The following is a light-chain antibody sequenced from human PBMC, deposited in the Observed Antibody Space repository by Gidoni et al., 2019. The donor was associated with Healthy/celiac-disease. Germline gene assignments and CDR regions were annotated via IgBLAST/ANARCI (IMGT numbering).Light chain of an antibody. Sequence: DIQMTPSPSSLSASVGDRVTITCRESQSISSYLNWYQQKPGKAPKLLIYAASSLQSGVPSRFSGSGSGTDFTLTISSLQPEDFATYYCQQSYSTPPYTFXQXTKLEIK. J-gene: IGKJ2*01. CDR3: QQSYSTPPYT. CDR2: AAS. CDR1: QSISSY. V-gene: IGKV1-39*01.